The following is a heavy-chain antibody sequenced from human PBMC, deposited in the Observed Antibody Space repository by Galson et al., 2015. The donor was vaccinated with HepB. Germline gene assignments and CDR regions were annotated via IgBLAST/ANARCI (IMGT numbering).Heavy chain of an antibody. CDR3: ARGYGSGSYSSRDAFDI. J-gene: IGHJ3*02. D-gene: IGHD3-10*01. CDR1: GYTFTSYY. CDR2: INPSGGST. V-gene: IGHV1-46*03. Sequence: SVKVSCKASGYTFTSYYMHWVRQAPGQGLEWMGIINPSGGSTSYAQKFQGRVTMTRDTSTGTVYMELSSLRSEDTAVYYCARGYGSGSYSSRDAFDIWGQGTMVTVSS.